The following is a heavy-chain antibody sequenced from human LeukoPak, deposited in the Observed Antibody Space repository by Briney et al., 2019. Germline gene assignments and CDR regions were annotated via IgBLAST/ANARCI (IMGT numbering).Heavy chain of an antibody. CDR2: ISTSSSYM. J-gene: IGHJ4*02. D-gene: IGHD6-19*01. CDR1: EFTFSRYS. V-gene: IGHV3-21*01. CDR3: ARTTDYSSGFDY. Sequence: GGSVRLSCAASEFTFSRYSMNWVRQAPGKGLEWVSSISTSSSYMFYAASVKGRFTISRDNAKNSLYLQMNSLRADDTAVYYCARTTDYSSGFDYWGQGTLVTVSS.